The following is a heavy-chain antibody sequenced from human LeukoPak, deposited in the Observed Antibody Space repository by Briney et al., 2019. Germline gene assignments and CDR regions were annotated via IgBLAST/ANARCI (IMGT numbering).Heavy chain of an antibody. Sequence: PGRSLRLSCAASGFTFDDYAMHWVRQAPGKGLEWVSGISWNSGSIGYADSVKGRFTISRDNAKNSLYLQMNSLRAEDMALYYCATGSSWAFDYWSQGTLVTVSS. CDR3: ATGSSWAFDY. CDR2: ISWNSGSI. D-gene: IGHD6-13*01. J-gene: IGHJ4*02. CDR1: GFTFDDYA. V-gene: IGHV3-9*03.